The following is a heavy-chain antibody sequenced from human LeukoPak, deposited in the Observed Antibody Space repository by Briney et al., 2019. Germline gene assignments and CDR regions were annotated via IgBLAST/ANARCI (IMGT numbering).Heavy chain of an antibody. CDR3: ARKSHDSTGPVPHPGVIDV. V-gene: IGHV4-39*07. CDR2: IYYSGST. CDR1: GGSISSSSYY. J-gene: IGHJ3*01. D-gene: IGHD3-22*01. Sequence: SETLSLTCTVSGGSISSSSYYWGWIRQPPGKGLEWIGSIYYSGSTYYNPSLKSRVTISVDTSKNQFSLKLTSVTAADTAMYYCARKSHDSTGPVPHPGVIDVWGQGTMVTVSS.